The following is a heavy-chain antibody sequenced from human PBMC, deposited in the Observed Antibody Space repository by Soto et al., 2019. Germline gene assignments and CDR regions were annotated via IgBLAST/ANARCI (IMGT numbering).Heavy chain of an antibody. J-gene: IGHJ6*02. D-gene: IGHD6-13*01. V-gene: IGHV4-4*07. Sequence: SETLSVTCTVSGGSISSYYWSWIRQPAGKGLEWIGRISTTETTNYNPSLKSRVSMSLDTSKSQVSLKLSSVTAADAAVYYCAGNIAAAGRRYYGMDVWGQGTTVTVSS. CDR1: GGSISSYY. CDR3: AGNIAAAGRRYYGMDV. CDR2: ISTTETT.